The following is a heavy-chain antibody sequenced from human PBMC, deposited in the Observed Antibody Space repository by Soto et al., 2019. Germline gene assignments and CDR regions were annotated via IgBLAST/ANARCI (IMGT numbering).Heavy chain of an antibody. CDR3: ARESRFLEWLSLNWFDP. V-gene: IGHV3-48*02. Sequence: PGGSLRLSCAASGFTVSSYYMNWVRQAPGKGLERVSYISSSSSNIYYADTVKGRFNISRDKAKNSLYLQMNSLRDEDTAVYYCARESRFLEWLSLNWFDPWGQGTLVTVSS. D-gene: IGHD3-3*01. J-gene: IGHJ5*02. CDR1: GFTVSSYY. CDR2: ISSSSSNI.